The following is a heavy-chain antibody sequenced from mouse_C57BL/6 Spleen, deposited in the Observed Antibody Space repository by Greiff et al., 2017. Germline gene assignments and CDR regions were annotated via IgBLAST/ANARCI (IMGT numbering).Heavy chain of an antibody. J-gene: IGHJ2*01. Sequence: EVKVVESEGGLVQPGSSMKLSCTASGFTFSDYYMAWVRQVPEKGLEWVANINYDGSSTYYLDSLKSRFIISRDNAKNILYLQMSSLKSEDTATYYCAREGLGEGYFDYWGQGTTLTVSS. CDR3: AREGLGEGYFDY. V-gene: IGHV5-16*01. CDR2: INYDGSST. D-gene: IGHD3-3*01. CDR1: GFTFSDYY.